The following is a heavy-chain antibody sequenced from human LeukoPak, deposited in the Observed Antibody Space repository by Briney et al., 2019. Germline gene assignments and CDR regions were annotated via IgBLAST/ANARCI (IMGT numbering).Heavy chain of an antibody. CDR1: GVSIRGSSYS. J-gene: IGHJ4*02. Sequence: PSETLSLTCTVSGVSIRGSSYSWGWIRQPPGKGLECIGSIHYSGSTYYNPSLKSRVTVSVATSKNHSSLRVSSVTAADTAVYYCATDLGGYSGYDFAGFDYWGQGTLVTVSS. V-gene: IGHV4-39*02. CDR2: IHYSGST. D-gene: IGHD5-12*01. CDR3: ATDLGGYSGYDFAGFDY.